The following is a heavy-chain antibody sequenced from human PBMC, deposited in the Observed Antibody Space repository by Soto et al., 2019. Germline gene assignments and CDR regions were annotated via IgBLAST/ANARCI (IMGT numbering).Heavy chain of an antibody. CDR2: ISSSGSTI. D-gene: IGHD1-26*01. V-gene: IGHV3-11*01. CDR1: GFTFSDYY. CDR3: ASWSRIVGATTDFDY. Sequence: PGGSLRLSCAASGFTFSDYYMSWIRQAPGKGLEWVSYISSSGSTIYYADSVKGRFTISRDNAKNSLYLQMNRLRAEDTAVYYCASWSRIVGATTDFDYWGQGTLVTVSS. J-gene: IGHJ4*02.